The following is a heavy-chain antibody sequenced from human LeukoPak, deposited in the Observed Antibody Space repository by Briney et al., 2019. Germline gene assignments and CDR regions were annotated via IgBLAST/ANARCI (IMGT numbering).Heavy chain of an antibody. D-gene: IGHD6-13*01. V-gene: IGHV4-34*01. CDR1: GGSFSGYY. J-gene: IGHJ4*02. CDR3: ARVSIAAAGTR. Sequence: SETLSLTCAVYGGSFSGYYWSWIRQPPGKGLEWIGEINRSGSTNYNPSLKSRVTISVDTSKNQFSLKLSSVTAADTAVYYCARVSIAAAGTRWGQGTLVTVSS. CDR2: INRSGST.